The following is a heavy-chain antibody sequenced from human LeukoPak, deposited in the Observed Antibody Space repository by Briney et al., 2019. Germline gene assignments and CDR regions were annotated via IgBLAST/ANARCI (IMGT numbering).Heavy chain of an antibody. Sequence: GGSLRLSCAASGFTFSSYGMHWVRQAPGKGLEWVAAIWYDGSNKYYADSVKGRFTISRDNSKNTLYLQMNSLRAEDTAVYYCARERIVVVVAATPPAYYYYGMDVWGKGTTVTVSS. CDR2: IWYDGSNK. CDR3: ARERIVVVVAATPPAYYYYGMDV. J-gene: IGHJ6*04. CDR1: GFTFSSYG. V-gene: IGHV3-33*01. D-gene: IGHD2-15*01.